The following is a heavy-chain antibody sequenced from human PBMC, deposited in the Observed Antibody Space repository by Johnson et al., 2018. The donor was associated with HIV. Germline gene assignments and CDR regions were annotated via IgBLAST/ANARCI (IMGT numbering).Heavy chain of an antibody. CDR2: IGTAGDT. CDR3: ARAPGAVPNPGTGSNDAFDI. V-gene: IGHV3-13*01. D-gene: IGHD6-13*01. Sequence: VQLVESGGGLVQPGGSLRLSCAASGFTFSSYDMHWVRQATGKGLEWVSAIGTAGDTYYPGSVKGRFTISRENAKNSLYLQMNSLRAEDTAVYYCARAPGAVPNPGTGSNDAFDIWGQGTMVTVSA. J-gene: IGHJ3*02. CDR1: GFTFSSYD.